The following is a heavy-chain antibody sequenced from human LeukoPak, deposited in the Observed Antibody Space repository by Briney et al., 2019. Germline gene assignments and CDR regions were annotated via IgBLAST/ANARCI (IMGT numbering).Heavy chain of an antibody. CDR1: GGSFSAYY. CDR2: INHSGSS. J-gene: IGHJ5*02. D-gene: IGHD5-18*01. CDR3: APRGDIEHSYVYGKWFDP. V-gene: IGHV4-34*01. Sequence: SETLSLTCAVYGGSFSAYYWTWIRQPPGKGLEWIGEINHSGSSNYNSSLRSRVTISIDTSYKQFSLRLSSVTAADTAVYYCAPRGDIEHSYVYGKWFDPWGQGTRVTVSS.